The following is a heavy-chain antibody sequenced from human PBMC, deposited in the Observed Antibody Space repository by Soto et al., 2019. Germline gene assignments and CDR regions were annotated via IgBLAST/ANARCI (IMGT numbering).Heavy chain of an antibody. D-gene: IGHD2-8*01. CDR2: INHSGST. CDR3: ARGKHCTNGVCYTPYYYYYGMDV. CDR1: CGSFSGYY. J-gene: IGHJ6*02. V-gene: IGHV4-34*01. Sequence: NPSETLSLTCAVYCGSFSGYYWSWIRQPPGKGLEWIGEINHSGSTNYNPSLKSRVTISVDTSKNQFSLKLSSVTAADTAVYYCARGKHCTNGVCYTPYYYYYGMDVWGQGTTVTVSS.